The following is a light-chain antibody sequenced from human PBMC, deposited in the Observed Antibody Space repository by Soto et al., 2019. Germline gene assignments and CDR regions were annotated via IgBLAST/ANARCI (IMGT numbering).Light chain of an antibody. Sequence: EIVFRQSPGPLSLSPGERVTLSCRASESISSNYLAWYQQKPGQAPRLLIYGASSRATGIPDRFSGSGSGTEFTLTIRSLQSEEFEVYYCQQYNNWPITVGQGTRLEIK. CDR1: ESISSNY. V-gene: IGKV3D-15*01. CDR2: GAS. CDR3: QQYNNWPIT. J-gene: IGKJ5*01.